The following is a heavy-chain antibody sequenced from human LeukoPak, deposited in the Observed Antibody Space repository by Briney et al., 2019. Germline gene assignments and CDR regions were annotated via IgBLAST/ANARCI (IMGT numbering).Heavy chain of an antibody. CDR1: GFTFRNYA. CDR2: ISGSGGST. D-gene: IGHD2-2*01. Sequence: GGSLRLSCAASGFTFRNYAMSWVRQAPGKGLEWVSDISGSGGSTHYSDSVKGRFTVSRDNSKSTLYLQMNSLRAEDTAVFYCAKCPDPSNPSPDGYFDPWGQGSMVTVSS. J-gene: IGHJ5*02. CDR3: AKCPDPSNPSPDGYFDP. V-gene: IGHV3-23*01.